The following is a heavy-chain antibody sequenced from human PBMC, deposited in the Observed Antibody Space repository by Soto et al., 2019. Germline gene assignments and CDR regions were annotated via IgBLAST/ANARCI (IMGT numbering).Heavy chain of an antibody. J-gene: IGHJ6*02. CDR1: GYTFTSYG. D-gene: IGHD3-9*01. V-gene: IGHV1-18*01. CDR2: ISAYNGNT. CDR3: ARYVLRYFDWLTYHYYYGMDV. Sequence: GASVKVSCKASGYTFTSYGISWVRQAPGQGLEWMGWISAYNGNTNYAQKLQGRVTMTTDTSTSTAYMELRSLRSDDTAVYYRARYVLRYFDWLTYHYYYGMDVWGQGTTVTVSS.